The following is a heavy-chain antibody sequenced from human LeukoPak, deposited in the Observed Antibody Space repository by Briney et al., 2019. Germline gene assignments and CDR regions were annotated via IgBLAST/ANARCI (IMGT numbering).Heavy chain of an antibody. J-gene: IGHJ4*02. Sequence: PGGSLRLSCAASGVTLSPYGMHWVRQAPGKGLEWVAVISYEGGTQHYADSVKGRFIISRDNPRNTLYLQMNILRTEDTAVYYCARGLYKNGWYYFDYWGQGTLVTVSS. D-gene: IGHD6-19*01. CDR2: ISYEGGTQ. CDR3: ARGLYKNGWYYFDY. CDR1: GVTLSPYG. V-gene: IGHV3-30*03.